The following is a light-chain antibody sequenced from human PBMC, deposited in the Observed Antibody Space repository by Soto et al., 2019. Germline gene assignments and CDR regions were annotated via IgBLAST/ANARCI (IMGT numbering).Light chain of an antibody. Sequence: QSALTQPASVSGSPGQSITISCTGTSSDVGGYNYVSWYQQHPGKAPKLMIYDVSNRPSGVSNRFSGSKSGNTASLTISGLQAEDEADYYCSSYRSSSTPYVFGIGTKLTVL. J-gene: IGLJ1*01. V-gene: IGLV2-14*01. CDR2: DVS. CDR3: SSYRSSSTPYV. CDR1: SSDVGGYNY.